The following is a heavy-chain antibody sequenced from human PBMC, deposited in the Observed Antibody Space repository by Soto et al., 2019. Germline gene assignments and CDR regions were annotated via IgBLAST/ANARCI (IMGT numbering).Heavy chain of an antibody. CDR3: ARGNSGDDDEFDY. V-gene: IGHV1-2*02. CDR1: GYTFTGYY. D-gene: IGHD5-12*01. J-gene: IGHJ4*02. Sequence: ASVKVSCKASGYTFTGYYIHWVRQATGQGLEWMGWVNPNSGGTGYAQRFQGRVTMTRDTSINSVYMELSRLRSDDTATYFCARGNSGDDDEFDYWGQGTPVTVSS. CDR2: VNPNSGGT.